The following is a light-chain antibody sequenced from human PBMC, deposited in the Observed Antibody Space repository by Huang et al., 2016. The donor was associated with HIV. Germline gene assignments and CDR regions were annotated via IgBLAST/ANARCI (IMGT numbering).Light chain of an antibody. CDR2: DAS. CDR3: QQYDNLPT. Sequence: DIQMTPSPSSLSASVGDRVIITCQTIQDISNYLNWYQQKPGKAPKILIDDASNLETGVPSRFSGSGSGTDFTFTISSLQPEDIATYYCQQYDNLPTFGQGTKLEIK. CDR1: QDISNY. J-gene: IGKJ2*01. V-gene: IGKV1-33*01.